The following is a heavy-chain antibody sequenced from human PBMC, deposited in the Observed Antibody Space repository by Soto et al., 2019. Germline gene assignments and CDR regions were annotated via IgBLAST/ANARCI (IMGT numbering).Heavy chain of an antibody. CDR2: ISGSGGST. V-gene: IGHV3-23*01. CDR3: AKSFGRHYYDSSGYYQRGYYYYGMDV. D-gene: IGHD3-22*01. CDR1: GFTFSSYA. Sequence: PGGSLRLSCAASGFTFSSYAMSWVRQAPGKGLEWVSAISGSGGSTYYADSVKGRFTISRDNSKNTLYLQMNSLRAEDTAVYYCAKSFGRHYYDSSGYYQRGYYYYGMDVWGQGTTVTVSS. J-gene: IGHJ6*02.